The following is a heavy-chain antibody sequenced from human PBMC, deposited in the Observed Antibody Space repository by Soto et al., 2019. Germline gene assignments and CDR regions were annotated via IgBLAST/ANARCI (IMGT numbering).Heavy chain of an antibody. CDR1: GYTFTSYW. D-gene: IGHD2-15*01. CDR2: IYPGDSDT. V-gene: IGHV5-51*01. CDR3: ARSAGNAGRFSEY. Sequence: GESLKISCKGSGYTFTSYWISWVRQVPGEGLEWMGAIYPGDSDTRYSPSFQGQVSISADKSIRTAYMQWSSLQASDSAIYYCARSAGNAGRFSEYWGQGPVVTVSS. J-gene: IGHJ4*02.